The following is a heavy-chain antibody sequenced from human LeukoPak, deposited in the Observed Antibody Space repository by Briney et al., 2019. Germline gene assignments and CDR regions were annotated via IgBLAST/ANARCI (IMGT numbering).Heavy chain of an antibody. CDR2: ISSSGSTI. V-gene: IGHV3-48*03. CDR1: GFSFSTYE. Sequence: GGSLRLSCAASGFSFSTYEMNWVRQAPGKGLEWVSYISSSGSTIYYADSVKGRFTISRGNAKNSLYLQMNSLRAEDTAVYYCARVAAAGTYYFDSWGQGALVTVSS. J-gene: IGHJ4*02. D-gene: IGHD6-13*01. CDR3: ARVAAAGTYYFDS.